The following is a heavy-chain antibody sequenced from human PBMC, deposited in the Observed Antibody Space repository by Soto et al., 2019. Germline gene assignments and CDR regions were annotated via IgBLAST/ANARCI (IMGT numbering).Heavy chain of an antibody. CDR1: GGSISSYY. CDR2: IYYSGST. Sequence: SETLSLTCTVSGGSISSYYWSWIRQPPGKGLEWIGYIYYSGSTNYNPSLKSRVTISVDTSKNQFSLKLSSVTAADTAVYYCAREYSSGWYGGYYYHYMDVWGKGTTVTVSS. D-gene: IGHD6-19*01. V-gene: IGHV4-59*01. CDR3: AREYSSGWYGGYYYHYMDV. J-gene: IGHJ6*03.